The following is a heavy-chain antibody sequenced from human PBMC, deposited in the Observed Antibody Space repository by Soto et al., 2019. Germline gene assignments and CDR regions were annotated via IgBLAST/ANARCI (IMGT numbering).Heavy chain of an antibody. V-gene: IGHV4-59*01. Sequence: SETLSLTCTVSGGSISSYYWSWIRQPPGKGLEWIGYIYYSGSTNYNPSLKSRVTISVDTSKNQFSLKLSSVTAADTAVYYCARDHDGDYDYAFDIWGQGTMVTVSS. J-gene: IGHJ3*02. D-gene: IGHD5-12*01. CDR3: ARDHDGDYDYAFDI. CDR1: GGSISSYY. CDR2: IYYSGST.